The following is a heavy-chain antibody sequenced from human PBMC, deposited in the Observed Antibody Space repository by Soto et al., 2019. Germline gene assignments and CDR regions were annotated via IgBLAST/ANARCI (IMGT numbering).Heavy chain of an antibody. CDR2: INHSGST. CDR3: ARGRYCSSTSCPHRFDP. Sequence: SETLSLTCAVYGGSFSGYYWSWIRQPPGKGLEWIGEINHSGSTNYNPSLKRRVTISVDTSKNQFSLKLSSVTAADTAVYYCARGRYCSSTSCPHRFDPWGQGTLVTVSS. J-gene: IGHJ5*02. CDR1: GGSFSGYY. V-gene: IGHV4-34*01. D-gene: IGHD2-2*01.